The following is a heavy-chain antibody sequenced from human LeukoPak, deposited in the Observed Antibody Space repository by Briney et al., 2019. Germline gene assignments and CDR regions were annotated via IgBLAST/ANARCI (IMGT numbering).Heavy chain of an antibody. V-gene: IGHV3-30-3*01. J-gene: IGHJ4*02. CDR3: ANLGSGRVTDY. CDR2: ISYDGSNK. CDR1: GFTFSSYA. D-gene: IGHD3-10*01. Sequence: GRSLRLSCAASGFTFSSYAMHWVRQAPGKGLEWVAVISYDGSNKYYADSVKGRFTISRDNSKNTLYLQMNSLRAEDTTVYYCANLGSGRVTDYWGQGTLVTVSS.